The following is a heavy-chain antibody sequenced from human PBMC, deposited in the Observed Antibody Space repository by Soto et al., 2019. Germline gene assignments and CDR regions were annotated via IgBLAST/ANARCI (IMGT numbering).Heavy chain of an antibody. CDR2: IFSNDEK. J-gene: IGHJ4*02. CDR3: ARIRRTDIVATTNYYFDY. Sequence: SGPTLVNPTETLTLTCTVSGFSLSNARMGVSWIRQPPGKALEWLAHIFSNDEKSYSTSLKSRLTISKDTSKSQVVLTMTNMDPVDTATYYCARIRRTDIVATTNYYFDYWGQGTLVTVSS. CDR1: GFSLSNARMG. D-gene: IGHD5-12*01. V-gene: IGHV2-26*01.